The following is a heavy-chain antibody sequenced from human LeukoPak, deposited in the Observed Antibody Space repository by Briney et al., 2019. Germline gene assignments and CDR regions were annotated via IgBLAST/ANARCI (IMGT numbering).Heavy chain of an antibody. CDR2: INPNSGGT. CDR3: ARDLKYYYDSSGYRLDY. CDR1: GYTFTSYY. D-gene: IGHD3-22*01. J-gene: IGHJ4*02. Sequence: ASVKVSCKASGYTFTSYYMHWVRQAPGQGLEWMGRINPNSGGTNYAQKFQGRVTMTRDTSISTAYMELSRLRSDDTAVYYCARDLKYYYDSSGYRLDYWGQGTLVTVSS. V-gene: IGHV1-2*06.